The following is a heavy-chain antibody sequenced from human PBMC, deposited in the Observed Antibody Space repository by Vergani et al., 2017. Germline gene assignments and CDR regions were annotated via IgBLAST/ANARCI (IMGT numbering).Heavy chain of an antibody. Sequence: EVQLVESGGGSVQSGGSLRLSCVASGFSFNTYWMHWVRQGPGKGLMWVARIDEYGNSASYGDFETGRFTISRDNAKNKIFLQIHNLRADDAGVYYCGRTVYCTGIACNTRFDSWGQGALVTVSS. CDR2: IDEYGNSA. CDR3: GRTVYCTGIACNTRFDS. V-gene: IGHV3-74*03. D-gene: IGHD2-8*02. CDR1: GFSFNTYW. J-gene: IGHJ5*01.